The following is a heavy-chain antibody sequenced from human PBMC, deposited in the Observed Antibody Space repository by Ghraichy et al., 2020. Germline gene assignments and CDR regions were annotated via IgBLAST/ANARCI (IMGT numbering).Heavy chain of an antibody. Sequence: SETLSLTCTVSGGSISSSSYYWGWIRQPPGKGLEWIGSIYYSGSTYYNPSLKSRVTISVDTSKNQFSLKLSSVTAADTAVYYCARHVPDYYGSGSYSLYYFDYWGQGTLVTVSS. CDR1: GGSISSSSYY. J-gene: IGHJ4*02. CDR3: ARHVPDYYGSGSYSLYYFDY. D-gene: IGHD3-10*01. CDR2: IYYSGST. V-gene: IGHV4-39*01.